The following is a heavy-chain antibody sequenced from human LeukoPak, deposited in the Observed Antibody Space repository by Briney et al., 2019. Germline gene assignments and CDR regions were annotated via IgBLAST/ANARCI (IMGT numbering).Heavy chain of an antibody. D-gene: IGHD4-17*01. CDR2: IYTSGST. CDR1: GGSISSYF. V-gene: IGHV4-4*09. Sequence: PSETLSLTCTVSGGSISSYFWSWIRQPPGKGLEWIGYIYTSGSTDYNPSLKSRVTISVDTSKNQFSLKLSSVTAADTAVCYCARARSTTVTRLYYYYGMDVWGQGTTVTVSS. CDR3: ARARSTTVTRLYYYYGMDV. J-gene: IGHJ6*02.